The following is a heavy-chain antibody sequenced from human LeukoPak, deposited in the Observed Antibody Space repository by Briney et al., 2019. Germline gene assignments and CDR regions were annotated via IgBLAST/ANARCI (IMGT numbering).Heavy chain of an antibody. J-gene: IGHJ6*03. V-gene: IGHV3-23*01. CDR3: AKGSAHYWSGYQYDYYYYMDV. CDR1: GFTFSSYS. D-gene: IGHD3-3*02. CDR2: ISGSGGSS. Sequence: GGSLRLSCAASGFTFSSYSMSWVRQAPGKGLEWVSVISGSGGSSYYADSVKGRFTISRDNSKNTLYLQMNSLRAEDTAIYYCAKGSAHYWSGYQYDYYYYMDVWGKGTTVTVSS.